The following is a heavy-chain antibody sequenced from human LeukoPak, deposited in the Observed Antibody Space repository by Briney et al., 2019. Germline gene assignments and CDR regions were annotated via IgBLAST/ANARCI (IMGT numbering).Heavy chain of an antibody. Sequence: SETLSLTCTVSGGSIGSSSYYWGWIRQPPGKGLEWIGSISRTGSTYYTASLKSRVSISVDTSKNHFVLNLTSVTAADTAVYFCARRVGFYGSGSLNYFDPWGQGILVSVSS. V-gene: IGHV4-39*02. CDR3: ARRVGFYGSGSLNYFDP. D-gene: IGHD3-10*01. CDR1: GGSIGSSSYY. J-gene: IGHJ5*01. CDR2: ISRTGST.